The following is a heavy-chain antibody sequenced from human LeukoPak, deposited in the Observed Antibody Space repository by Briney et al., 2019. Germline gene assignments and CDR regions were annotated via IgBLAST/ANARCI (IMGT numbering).Heavy chain of an antibody. CDR3: TRGSLSGSSRDY. Sequence: ASVKVSCKASGYTFTGYDINWVRQATGQGLEWMGWMNPNTGDTGYAQKFQGRVTMTRNSSIDTAYMELCGLRSEDTAVYYCTRGSLSGSSRDYWGQGTLLTVSS. CDR1: GYTFTGYD. V-gene: IGHV1-8*01. J-gene: IGHJ4*02. CDR2: MNPNTGDT. D-gene: IGHD1-26*01.